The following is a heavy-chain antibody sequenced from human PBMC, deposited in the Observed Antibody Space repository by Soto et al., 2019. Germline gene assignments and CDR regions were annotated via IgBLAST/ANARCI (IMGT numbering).Heavy chain of an antibody. CDR2: IYWDDDK. CDR3: AHTFSTGYSSSWTPGWFDP. D-gene: IGHD6-13*01. CDR1: GFSLSTSGVG. Sequence: SGPTLVNPTQTLTLTCTFSGFSLSTSGVGVGWIRQPPGKALEWLALIYWDDDKRYSPSLKSRLTITKNTSKNQVVLTMTNMDPVDTATYYCAHTFSTGYSSSWTPGWFDPWGQGTLVTVSS. V-gene: IGHV2-5*02. J-gene: IGHJ5*02.